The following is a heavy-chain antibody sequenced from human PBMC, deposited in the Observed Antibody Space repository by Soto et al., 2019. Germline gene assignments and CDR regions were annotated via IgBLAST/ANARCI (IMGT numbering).Heavy chain of an antibody. D-gene: IGHD5-12*01. J-gene: IGHJ3*02. V-gene: IGHV3-30-3*01. CDR1: GFTFSSYA. CDR2: ISYDGSNK. Sequence: GGSLRLSCAASGFTFSSYAMHWVRQAPGKGLEWVAVISYDGSNKYYADSVKGRFTISRDNSKNTLYLQMNSLRAEDTAVYYCARAPLTGYDCAFDIWGQGTMVTVSS. CDR3: ARAPLTGYDCAFDI.